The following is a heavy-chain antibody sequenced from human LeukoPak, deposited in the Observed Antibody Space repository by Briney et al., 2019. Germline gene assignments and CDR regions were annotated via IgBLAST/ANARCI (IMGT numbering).Heavy chain of an antibody. CDR2: INGDGAIT. Sequence: GGSLRLSCAASEFTFDKYWMHWVRQAPGEGLVWVSRINGDGAITSYADSVKGAFIISRDNAKNTLYLQVSSLRAEDTAVYYCATGNYYDSRGYYTFGHWGQGTLVTVSS. CDR1: EFTFDKYW. CDR3: ATGNYYDSRGYYTFGH. V-gene: IGHV3-74*01. J-gene: IGHJ4*02. D-gene: IGHD3-22*01.